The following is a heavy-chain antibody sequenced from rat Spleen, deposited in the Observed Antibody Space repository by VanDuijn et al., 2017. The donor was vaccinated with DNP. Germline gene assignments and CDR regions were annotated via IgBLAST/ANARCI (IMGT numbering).Heavy chain of an antibody. Sequence: EVHLVESGGGLVQPGRSLKLSCAASGFTFRDSGMAWVLQAPTKGLEWVAYISYEGSSTYYGDSVKGRFTMSRDNAKSTLYLQMNSLRSEDTAIYYCARGNYPGINTFDYWGQGVMVTVSS. D-gene: IGHD1-4*01. J-gene: IGHJ2*01. CDR2: ISYEGSST. CDR3: ARGNYPGINTFDY. V-gene: IGHV5-22*01. CDR1: GFTFRDSG.